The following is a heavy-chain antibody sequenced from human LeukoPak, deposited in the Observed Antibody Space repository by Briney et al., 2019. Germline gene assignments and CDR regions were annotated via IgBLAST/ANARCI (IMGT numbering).Heavy chain of an antibody. D-gene: IGHD3-22*01. J-gene: IGHJ6*03. CDR2: ISGSGGST. CDR3: AKDSGRITMMVVVQGYMDV. V-gene: IGHV3-23*01. Sequence: PGGSLRLSCAASGFTFSSYAMSWVTQAPGKGLEWGSAISGSGGSTYYADSVKGRFTISRDNSKNTLYLQMNSLRAEDTAVYYCAKDSGRITMMVVVQGYMDVWGKGTTVTVSS. CDR1: GFTFSSYA.